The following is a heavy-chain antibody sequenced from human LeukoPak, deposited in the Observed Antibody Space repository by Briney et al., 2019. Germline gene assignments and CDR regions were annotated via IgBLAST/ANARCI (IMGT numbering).Heavy chain of an antibody. J-gene: IGHJ4*02. CDR1: GFTFSSYS. Sequence: GGSLRLSCAASGFTFSSYSMNWVRQAPGKGLEWVSSISSSSSYIYYADSVKGRFTISRDNAKNSLYLQMNSLRAEDTAVYYCARSPEIWGVVIASYSDYWGQGTLVTVSS. CDR3: ARSPEIWGVVIASYSDY. CDR2: ISSSSSYI. V-gene: IGHV3-21*01. D-gene: IGHD2-21*01.